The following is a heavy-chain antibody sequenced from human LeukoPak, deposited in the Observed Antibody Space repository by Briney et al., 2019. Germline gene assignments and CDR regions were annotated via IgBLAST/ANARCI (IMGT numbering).Heavy chain of an antibody. D-gene: IGHD5-24*01. V-gene: IGHV5-51*01. Sequence: GESLKISCKASGYSFSSYWIAWVRQIPGKGLEWMGIINPADSDTRYSLSIQGQVTISADRSISTAYLQWSSLKASGTAIYYCARGEGGYNYAFWGQGTLDSVSS. CDR1: GYSFSSYW. CDR3: ARGEGGYNYAF. J-gene: IGHJ4*02. CDR2: INPADSDT.